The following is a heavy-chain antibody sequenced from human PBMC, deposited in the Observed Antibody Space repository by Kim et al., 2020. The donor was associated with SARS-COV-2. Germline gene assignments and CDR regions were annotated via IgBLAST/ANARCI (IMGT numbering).Heavy chain of an antibody. J-gene: IGHJ6*02. D-gene: IGHD6-13*01. CDR1: GFTFDDYA. V-gene: IGHV3-9*01. CDR2: ISWNSGSI. CDR3: AKEFNLEEQLVHSDNYGMDV. Sequence: GGSLRLSCAASGFTFDDYAMHWVRQAPGKGLEWVSGISWNSGSIGYADSVKGRFTISRDNAKNSLYLQMNSLRAEDTALYYCAKEFNLEEQLVHSDNYGMDVWGQGTTVTVSS.